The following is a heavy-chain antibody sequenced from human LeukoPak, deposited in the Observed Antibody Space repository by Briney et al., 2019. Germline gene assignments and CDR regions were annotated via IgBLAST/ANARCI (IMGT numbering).Heavy chain of an antibody. J-gene: IGHJ5*02. CDR2: ISAYNGNT. Sequence: ASVKVSCKASRYTFTSYGISWVRQAPGQGLEWMGWISAYNGNTNYAQKLQGRVTMTTDTSTSTAYMELRSLRSDDTAVYYCARTGYCSGGSCGRDWFDPWGQGTLVTVSS. CDR3: ARTGYCSGGSCGRDWFDP. D-gene: IGHD2-15*01. V-gene: IGHV1-18*01. CDR1: RYTFTSYG.